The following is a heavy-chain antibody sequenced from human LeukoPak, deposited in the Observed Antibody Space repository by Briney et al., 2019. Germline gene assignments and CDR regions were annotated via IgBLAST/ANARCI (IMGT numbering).Heavy chain of an antibody. CDR1: GGPIGSYY. CDR3: ARDTQEEQSFSTVYYYYYGMDV. J-gene: IGHJ6*02. CDR2: IYTSGST. D-gene: IGHD6-19*01. V-gene: IGHV4-4*07. Sequence: PSETLSLTCTVSGGPIGSYYWSWIRQPAGKGLEWIGRIYTSGSTNYNPSLKSRVTMSVDTSKNQFSLKLSSVTAADTAVYYCARDTQEEQSFSTVYYYYYGMDVWGQGTTVTVSS.